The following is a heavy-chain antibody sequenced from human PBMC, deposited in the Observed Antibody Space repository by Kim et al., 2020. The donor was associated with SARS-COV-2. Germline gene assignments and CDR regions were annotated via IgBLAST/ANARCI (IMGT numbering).Heavy chain of an antibody. D-gene: IGHD7-27*01. CDR3: ATTGACSF. Sequence: DGSDKYCVDAVKGRFTISRDNAKNPLFLQMNSLRAEDTAIYYCATTGACSFWGQGALVTVSS. J-gene: IGHJ4*02. CDR2: DGSDK. V-gene: IGHV3-7*01.